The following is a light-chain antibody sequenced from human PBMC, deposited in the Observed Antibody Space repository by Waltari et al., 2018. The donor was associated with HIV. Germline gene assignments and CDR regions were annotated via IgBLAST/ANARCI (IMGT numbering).Light chain of an antibody. Sequence: PGENATLSCRASQSVGNDLAWYQQRPGKAPKLLIYDASRRAAGVPARFSGSGSETDFTLTISTVEPEDSAVYYCQQRTNWPPLTFGGGTKVEIK. CDR1: QSVGND. CDR2: DAS. CDR3: QQRTNWPPLT. J-gene: IGKJ4*01. V-gene: IGKV3-11*01.